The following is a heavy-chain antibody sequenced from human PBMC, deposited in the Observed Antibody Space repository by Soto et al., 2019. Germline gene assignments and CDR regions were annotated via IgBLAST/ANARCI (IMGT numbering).Heavy chain of an antibody. D-gene: IGHD2-21*02. J-gene: IGHJ4*02. CDR2: IWYDGSNK. V-gene: IGHV3-33*01. CDR3: ARDPGGVVTAILYYFDY. Sequence: GGSLRLSCAASGFTFSSYGMHWVRQAPGKGLEWVAVIWYDGSNKYYADSVKGRFTISRDNSKNTLYLQMNSLRAEDTAVYYCARDPGGVVTAILYYFDYWGQGTLVTVSS. CDR1: GFTFSSYG.